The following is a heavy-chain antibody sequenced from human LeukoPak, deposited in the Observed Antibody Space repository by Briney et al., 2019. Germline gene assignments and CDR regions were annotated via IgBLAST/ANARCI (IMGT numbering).Heavy chain of an antibody. CDR3: ARAGEPYYDILTGYYGNWYFDL. V-gene: IGHV4-31*03. J-gene: IGHJ2*01. CDR2: IYYSGST. Sequence: SQTLSLTCTVSGGPISSGGYYWSWIRQHPGKGLEWIGYIYYSGSTYYNPSLKSRVTISVDTSKNQFSLKLSSVTAADTAVYYCARAGEPYYDILTGYYGNWYFDLWGRGTLDTVSS. CDR1: GGPISSGGYY. D-gene: IGHD3-9*01.